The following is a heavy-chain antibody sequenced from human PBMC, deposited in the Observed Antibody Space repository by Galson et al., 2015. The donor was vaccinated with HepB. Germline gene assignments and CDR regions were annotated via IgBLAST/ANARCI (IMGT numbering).Heavy chain of an antibody. CDR2: IDYSGTT. J-gene: IGHJ6*04. CDR1: GVSISNTRYY. Sequence: LSLTCSVAGVSISNTRYYWGWIRQFPGKGLEWVGSIDYSGTTYYNPSLKSRLTISVDTSKNHFSLNLRSVTAADTALYYCATGTWDVWGKGTTVTVSS. CDR3: ATGTWDV. V-gene: IGHV4-39*07. D-gene: IGHD1-7*01.